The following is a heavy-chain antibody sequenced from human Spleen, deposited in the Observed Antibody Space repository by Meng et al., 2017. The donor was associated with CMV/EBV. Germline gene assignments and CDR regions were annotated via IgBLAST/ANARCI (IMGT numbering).Heavy chain of an antibody. Sequence: SETLSLTCAVYGESFSGFSWTWIRQPPGKGLEWIGSMYYGGSTYKNPSLKSRVTISVDTSKNQFSLRLSSVTAADTAVYYCARHAYHDFWSGFYDNYYYFYGMDVWGQGTTVTVSS. J-gene: IGHJ6*02. CDR1: GESFSGFS. CDR2: MYYGGST. CDR3: ARHAYHDFWSGFYDNYYYFYGMDV. V-gene: IGHV4-34*01. D-gene: IGHD3-3*01.